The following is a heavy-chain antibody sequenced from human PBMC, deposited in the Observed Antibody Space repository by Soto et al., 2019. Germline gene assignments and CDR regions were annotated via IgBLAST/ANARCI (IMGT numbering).Heavy chain of an antibody. V-gene: IGHV1-24*01. CDR1: VYTLTELS. CDR3: ARGPLITIFGVVIRVDAFDI. D-gene: IGHD3-3*01. Sequence: ASVKVSCKVSVYTLTELSMHWVRQAPGKGLEWMGGFDPEDGETIYAQKFQGRVTMTEDTSTDTAYMELSSLRSEDTAVYYCARGPLITIFGVVIRVDAFDIWGQGTMVTVSS. CDR2: FDPEDGET. J-gene: IGHJ3*02.